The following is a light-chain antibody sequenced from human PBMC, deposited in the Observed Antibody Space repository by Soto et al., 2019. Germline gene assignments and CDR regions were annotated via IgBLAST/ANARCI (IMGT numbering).Light chain of an antibody. V-gene: IGKV3-11*01. CDR1: QSVSTY. CDR2: DAS. Sequence: EIVLTQSPATLSLSPGERATLSCRASQSVSTYLAWYQQKPGQAPRLLIYDASNRATGIPDRFSGSGSGTDFTLTISSLEPEDFAAYYCQQRSNRPQPFGGGTTVEIK. CDR3: QQRSNRPQP. J-gene: IGKJ4*01.